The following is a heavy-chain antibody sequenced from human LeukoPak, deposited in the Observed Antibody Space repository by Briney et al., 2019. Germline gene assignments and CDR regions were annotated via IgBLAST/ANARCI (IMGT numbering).Heavy chain of an antibody. D-gene: IGHD1-14*01. J-gene: IGHJ4*02. CDR1: GFTFSSHA. V-gene: IGHV3-23*01. CDR2: ISSSSGNI. Sequence: GGSLRLSCAASGFTFSSHAMNWVRQAPGKGLEWVPSISSSSGNINYADSVKGRFTISRDNSKNTLFLQMNSLRAEDTALYYCAKGGTGFENWGQGTLVTVSS. CDR3: AKGGTGFEN.